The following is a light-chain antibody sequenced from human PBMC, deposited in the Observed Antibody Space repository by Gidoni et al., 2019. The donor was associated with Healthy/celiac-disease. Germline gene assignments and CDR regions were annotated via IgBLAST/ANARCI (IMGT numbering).Light chain of an antibody. Sequence: DIQMTQSPSTLSASVGDRVTITCRASNSISSWLAWYQQKPGKAPKLLIYQASSLESGVPSRFSGTLTSSSLQPDDFATYYCQQYNSYPYTFGQGTKLEIK. J-gene: IGKJ2*01. CDR2: QAS. V-gene: IGKV1-5*03. CDR1: NSISSW. CDR3: QQYNSYPYT.